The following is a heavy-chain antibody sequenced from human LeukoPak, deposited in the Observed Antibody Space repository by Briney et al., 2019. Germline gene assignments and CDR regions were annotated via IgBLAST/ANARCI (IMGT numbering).Heavy chain of an antibody. J-gene: IGHJ4*02. Sequence: GGSLRLSCAASGFTVNSNSMNWVRQAPGKGLEWVSVIYSGGSTYYSDSVKGRSTISRDNSKNTVYLQMNTLRAEDTAVYYCVRDVGSVDYWGQGTLVTVSS. CDR2: IYSGGST. CDR1: GFTVNSNS. D-gene: IGHD1-26*01. CDR3: VRDVGSVDY. V-gene: IGHV3-53*01.